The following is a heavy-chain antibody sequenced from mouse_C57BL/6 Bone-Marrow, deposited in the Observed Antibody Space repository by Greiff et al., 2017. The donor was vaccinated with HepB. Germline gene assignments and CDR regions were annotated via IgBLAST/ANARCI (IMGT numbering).Heavy chain of an antibody. D-gene: IGHD2-5*01. J-gene: IGHJ4*01. V-gene: IGHV1-59*01. Sequence: VQLQQSGAELVRPGTSVKLSCKASGYTFTSYWMHWVKQRPGQGLEWIGVIDPSDSYTNYNQKFKGKATLTVDTSSSTAYMQLSSLTSEDSAVYYCARGDYSNYEAMDYWGQGTSVTVSS. CDR3: ARGDYSNYEAMDY. CDR2: IDPSDSYT. CDR1: GYTFTSYW.